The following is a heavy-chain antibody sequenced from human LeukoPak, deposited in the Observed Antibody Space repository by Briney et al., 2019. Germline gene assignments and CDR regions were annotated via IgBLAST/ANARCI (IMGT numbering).Heavy chain of an antibody. CDR2: INSDGSST. D-gene: IGHD3-22*01. Sequence: GGSLRLSCVASGFTFSSYWMHWVRQVPGKGLVWVSRINSDGSSTSYADSVKGRFTISRDKAKNTVYLQMNSLRAEDTAVYCCVRGRHYYESLDAFDIWGQGTMVTVSS. J-gene: IGHJ3*02. CDR1: GFTFSSYW. V-gene: IGHV3-74*01. CDR3: VRGRHYYESLDAFDI.